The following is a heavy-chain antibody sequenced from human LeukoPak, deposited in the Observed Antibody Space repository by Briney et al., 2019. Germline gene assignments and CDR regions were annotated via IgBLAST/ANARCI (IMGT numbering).Heavy chain of an antibody. Sequence: PGGSLRLSCAASGFTFSSYWMSWVRQAPGKGLEWVANIKQDGSEKYYVDSVKGRFTISRENAKNSLYLQMNSLRAEDTAVYYCARGLGSQQPRFWGQGTLVTVSS. J-gene: IGHJ4*02. CDR3: ARGLGSQQPRF. CDR1: GFTFSSYW. D-gene: IGHD6-13*01. CDR2: IKQDGSEK. V-gene: IGHV3-7*01.